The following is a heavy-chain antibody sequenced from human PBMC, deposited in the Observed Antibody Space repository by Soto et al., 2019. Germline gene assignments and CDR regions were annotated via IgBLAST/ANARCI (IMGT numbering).Heavy chain of an antibody. D-gene: IGHD1-26*01. J-gene: IGHJ3*02. CDR3: VSERLGAFDI. V-gene: IGHV3-15*07. CDR2: FKSYSDGGTT. CDR1: GFTFSNAW. Sequence: EVQLVESGGGLVNPGESLSLSCVGSGFTFSNAWMNWVRQSPEKGLEWVGLFKSYSDGGTTNYAAPVKGRFAISRDDSKDTLYLQMSSLKIEDTGVYYCVSERLGAFDIWGQGTMVTVSS.